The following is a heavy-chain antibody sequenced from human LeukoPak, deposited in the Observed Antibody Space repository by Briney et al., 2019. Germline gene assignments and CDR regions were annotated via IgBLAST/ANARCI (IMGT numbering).Heavy chain of an antibody. J-gene: IGHJ3*02. CDR3: ARGTRTALITMIVENAFDI. CDR1: GGSISSGDYY. V-gene: IGHV4-30-4*02. CDR2: IYYSGST. Sequence: PSETLSLTCTVSGGSISSGDYYWSWIRQPPGKGLEWIGYIYYSGSTYYNPSLKSRVTISVDTSKNQFSLKLSSVTAADTAVYYCARGTRTALITMIVENAFDIWGQGTMVTVSS. D-gene: IGHD3-22*01.